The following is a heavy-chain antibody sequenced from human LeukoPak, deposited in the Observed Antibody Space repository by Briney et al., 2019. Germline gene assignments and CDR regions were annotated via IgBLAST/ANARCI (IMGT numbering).Heavy chain of an antibody. V-gene: IGHV1-18*01. CDR3: ARDALVVPAPGYWFDP. CDR2: ISAYNGNT. CDR1: GYTFTSYG. Sequence: ASVKVSCKASGYTFTSYGISWVRQAPGQGLEWMGWISAYNGNTNYAQKLQGRVTMTTDTSTSTAYMELRSLRSDDTAVYYCARDALVVPAPGYWFDPWGQGTLVTVSS. J-gene: IGHJ5*02. D-gene: IGHD2-2*01.